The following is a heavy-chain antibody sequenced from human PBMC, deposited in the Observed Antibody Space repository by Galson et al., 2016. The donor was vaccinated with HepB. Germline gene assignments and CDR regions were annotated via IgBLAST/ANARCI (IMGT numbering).Heavy chain of an antibody. D-gene: IGHD6-19*01. CDR2: IIPLFGTS. Sequence: SVKVSCKASGGTFSSFALSWVRQAPGHGLEWMGRIIPLFGTSNYAQKFQGKITITADTSTSTTYMELISLRSEDTATYYCARDSSDWSLPSGLYGMDVWGRGTTVTVSS. CDR3: ARDSSDWSLPSGLYGMDV. CDR1: GGTFSSFA. V-gene: IGHV1-69*06. J-gene: IGHJ6*02.